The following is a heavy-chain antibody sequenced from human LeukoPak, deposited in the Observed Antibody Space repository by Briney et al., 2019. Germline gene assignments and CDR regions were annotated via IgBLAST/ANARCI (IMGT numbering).Heavy chain of an antibody. V-gene: IGHV3-30*02. CDR3: AKDPSSGSSLYYFDMDV. J-gene: IGHJ6*03. CDR1: GFTFSSYG. Sequence: GGSLRLSCAASGFTFSSYGMHWVRQAPGKGLEWVAFIRYDGSNKYYADSVKGRFTASRDNSKNTLYLQMNSLRAEDTAVYYCAKDPSSGSSLYYFDMDVWGKGTTVTVSS. CDR2: IRYDGSNK. D-gene: IGHD3-22*01.